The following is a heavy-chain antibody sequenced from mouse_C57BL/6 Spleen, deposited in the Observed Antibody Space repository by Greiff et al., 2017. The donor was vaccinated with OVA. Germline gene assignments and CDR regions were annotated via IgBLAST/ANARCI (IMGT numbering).Heavy chain of an antibody. D-gene: IGHD1-1*01. CDR1: GYTFTDYE. Sequence: VQLQQSGAELVRPGASVTLSCKASGYTFTDYEMHWVKQTPVHGLEWIGAIDPETGGTAYNQKFKGKAILTAAKSSSTAYMELRSLTSEDSAVYYCTREEGLLDYFDYWGQGTTLTVSS. V-gene: IGHV1-15*01. CDR2: IDPETGGT. CDR3: TREEGLLDYFDY. J-gene: IGHJ2*01.